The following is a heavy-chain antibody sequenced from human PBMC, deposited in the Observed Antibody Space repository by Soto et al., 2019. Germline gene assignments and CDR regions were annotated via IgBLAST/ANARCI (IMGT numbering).Heavy chain of an antibody. V-gene: IGHV4-39*01. D-gene: IGHD3-9*01. CDR1: GGSINTNIYY. CDR3: ARHPGYYDILTGYTTYYFDY. J-gene: IGHJ4*02. CDR2: ISYTGST. Sequence: PSETLSLTCTVSGGSINTNIYYWGWIRQSPEKGLEWIGSISYTGSTFYNPSLRSRVTISVDTFMNQFSLKLNSVTAADTAVYYCARHPGYYDILTGYTTYYFDYWGQGILVTVSS.